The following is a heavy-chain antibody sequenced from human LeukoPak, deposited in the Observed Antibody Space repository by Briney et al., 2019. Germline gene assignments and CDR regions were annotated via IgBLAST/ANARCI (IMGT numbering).Heavy chain of an antibody. Sequence: GGSLRLSCAASGFTFSSYAMSWVRQAPGKGLEWVSAISGSGGSTYYADSVKGRFTISRDNSKNTLYLQMNSLRAEDTAVYYCAKGVNFLIAAAGHRYFDYWGQGTLVTVSS. CDR3: AKGVNFLIAAAGHRYFDY. CDR1: GFTFSSYA. J-gene: IGHJ4*02. CDR2: ISGSGGST. V-gene: IGHV3-23*01. D-gene: IGHD6-13*01.